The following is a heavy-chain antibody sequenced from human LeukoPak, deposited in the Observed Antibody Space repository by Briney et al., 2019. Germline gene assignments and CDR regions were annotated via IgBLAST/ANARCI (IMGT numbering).Heavy chain of an antibody. J-gene: IGHJ3*02. CDR1: GGSFSGYY. Sequence: SETLSLTCAVYGGSFSGYYWSWIRQPRGKWLEWIGEINHSGSTNYNPSLKSRVTISVDTSKNQFSLKLSSVTAEDTAVYYCARDAFDIWGQGTMVTVSS. CDR2: INHSGST. V-gene: IGHV4-34*01. CDR3: ARDAFDI.